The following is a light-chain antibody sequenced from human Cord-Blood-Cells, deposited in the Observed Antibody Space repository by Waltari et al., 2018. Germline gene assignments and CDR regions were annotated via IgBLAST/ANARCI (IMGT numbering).Light chain of an antibody. Sequence: EIVLTQSPATLSLSPGERAPLSCSASQSVSSYLAWYQQKPGQAPRILIYYASNSATSSPARLIGGRWGTNFTLTTSSREAEDFAVYYCRQRSNCRPFTFGQGTRVEIK. CDR2: YAS. V-gene: IGKV3-11*01. CDR1: QSVSSY. CDR3: RQRSNCRPFT. J-gene: IGKJ5*01.